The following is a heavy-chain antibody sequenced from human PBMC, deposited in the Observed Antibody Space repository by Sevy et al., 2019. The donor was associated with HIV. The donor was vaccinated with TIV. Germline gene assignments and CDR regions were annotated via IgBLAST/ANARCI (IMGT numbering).Heavy chain of an antibody. CDR3: ARDGPGRYYYDSSGYPDY. V-gene: IGHV1-2*06. CDR2: INPNSGGT. CDR1: GYTFTGYY. Sequence: ASVKVSCKASGYTFTGYYMHWVRQAPGQGLEWMGRINPNSGGTNYAQKFQGRVTMTRDTSISTAYMELSRLRSDDTAVYYCARDGPGRYYYDSSGYPDYWGQGTLVTVSS. J-gene: IGHJ4*02. D-gene: IGHD3-22*01.